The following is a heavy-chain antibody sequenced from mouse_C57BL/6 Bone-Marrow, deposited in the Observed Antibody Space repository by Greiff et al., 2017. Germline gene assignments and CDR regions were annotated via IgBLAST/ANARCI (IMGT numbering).Heavy chain of an antibody. Sequence: EVQLQQSGAELVRPGASVKLSCTASGFNIKDDYMHWVKQRPEQGLEWIGWIDPENGDTEYASKFQGKATITADPSSNTAYLQLSSLSSEDTAVYYCALWVQRGYYGDYWGQGTTLTVSS. V-gene: IGHV14-4*01. J-gene: IGHJ2*01. D-gene: IGHD2-14*01. CDR3: ALWVQRGYYGDY. CDR1: GFNIKDDY. CDR2: IDPENGDT.